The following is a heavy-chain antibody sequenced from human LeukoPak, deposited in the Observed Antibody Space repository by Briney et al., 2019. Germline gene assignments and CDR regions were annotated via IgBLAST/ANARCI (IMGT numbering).Heavy chain of an antibody. Sequence: QTGGSLRLSCAASGFAFSSYAMSWVRQAPGKGLEWVSAISGSGGSTYYADSVKGRFTISRDNSKNTLYLQMNSLRAEDTAVYYCAKDGGGYEPFDYWGQGTLVTVSS. V-gene: IGHV3-23*01. D-gene: IGHD5-12*01. CDR1: GFAFSSYA. J-gene: IGHJ4*02. CDR2: ISGSGGST. CDR3: AKDGGGYEPFDY.